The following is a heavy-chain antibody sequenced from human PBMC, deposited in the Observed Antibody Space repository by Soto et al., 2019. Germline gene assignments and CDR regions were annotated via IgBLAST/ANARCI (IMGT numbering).Heavy chain of an antibody. V-gene: IGHV3-73*01. CDR1: GFTFSGSA. Sequence: GGSLRLSCAASGFTFSGSAMHWVRQASGKGLEWVGRIRSKANSYATAYAASVKGRFTISRDDSKNTAYLQMNSLKTEDTAVYYCTRQGKYDFWSENPYYYMDVWGKGTTVTVSS. CDR3: TRQGKYDFWSENPYYYMDV. D-gene: IGHD3-3*01. CDR2: IRSKANSYAT. J-gene: IGHJ6*03.